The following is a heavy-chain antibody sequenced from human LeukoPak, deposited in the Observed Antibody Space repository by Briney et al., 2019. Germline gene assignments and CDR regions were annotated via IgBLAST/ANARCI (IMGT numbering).Heavy chain of an antibody. J-gene: IGHJ6*02. CDR3: ARDSFRQQLVQRFEEDETYYYYYGMDV. CDR1: GFTFSSYE. Sequence: PGGSLRLSCAASGFTFSSYEMNWVRQAPGKGLEWVSYISSSGSTIYYADSVKGRFTISRDNAKNSLYLQMNSLRAEDTAAYYCARDSFRQQLVQRFEEDETYYYYYGMDVWGQGTTVTVSS. V-gene: IGHV3-48*03. D-gene: IGHD6-13*01. CDR2: ISSSGSTI.